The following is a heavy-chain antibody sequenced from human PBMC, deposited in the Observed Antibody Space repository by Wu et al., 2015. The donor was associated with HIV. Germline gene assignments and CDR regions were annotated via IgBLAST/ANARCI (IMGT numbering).Heavy chain of an antibody. V-gene: IGHV1-69-2*01. CDR3: ARGSYCGRDCYSYFDS. D-gene: IGHD2-21*01. CDR2: VDPENGQT. CDR1: GFAFINYY. J-gene: IGHJ4*02. Sequence: VQLVQSGPDVKAPGTSMKVSCRISGFAFINYYISWVQQAPGKGLKWMGFVDPENGQTMYAEKFRRRVTITADRSTDTAYMELTRLTPEDTAMYSCARGSYCGRDCYSYFDSWGQGTLVTVSS.